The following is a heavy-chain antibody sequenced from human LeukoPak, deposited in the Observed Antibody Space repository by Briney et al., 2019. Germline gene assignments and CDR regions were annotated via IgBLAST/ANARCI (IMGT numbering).Heavy chain of an antibody. CDR2: LSGSGTAT. V-gene: IGHV3-23*01. D-gene: IGHD2-21*01. CDR3: AKHLGSHSFLFYYMDV. Sequence: YPGGSLRLSCEASQFPFSRFAMSWIRQAPGTGLEWVSTLSGSGTATYYADSVKGRFTTSRDNSKDTLYLQMDNLRADDTAVYYCAKHLGSHSFLFYYMDVWGTGTSVIVSS. J-gene: IGHJ6*03. CDR1: QFPFSRFA.